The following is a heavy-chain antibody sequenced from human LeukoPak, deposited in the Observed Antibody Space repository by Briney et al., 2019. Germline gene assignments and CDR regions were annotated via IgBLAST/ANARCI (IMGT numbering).Heavy chain of an antibody. CDR3: ARGTVTGFDY. V-gene: IGHV4-31*03. Sequence: SETLSLNCTVSGGSISSGGYYWSWIRQHPGKGLEWIGYIYYSGSTYYNPSLKSRVTISVDTSKNQFSLKLSSVTAADTAVYYCARGTVTGFDYWGQGALVTVSS. CDR1: GGSISSGGYY. CDR2: IYYSGST. D-gene: IGHD4-17*01. J-gene: IGHJ4*02.